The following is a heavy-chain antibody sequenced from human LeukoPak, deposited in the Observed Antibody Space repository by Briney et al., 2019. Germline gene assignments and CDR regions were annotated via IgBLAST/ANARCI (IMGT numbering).Heavy chain of an antibody. CDR3: ARGATVTTSAFDI. Sequence: PGGSLRLSCAASGFTFSSYSMNWVRQAPGKGLEWVSSISSSSSYIYYADSVKGRFTISRDNAKNSLYLQMNSLRAEDTAVYYCARGATVTTSAFDIWGQGTMVTVSS. CDR1: GFTFSSYS. V-gene: IGHV3-21*01. D-gene: IGHD4-17*01. CDR2: ISSSSSYI. J-gene: IGHJ3*02.